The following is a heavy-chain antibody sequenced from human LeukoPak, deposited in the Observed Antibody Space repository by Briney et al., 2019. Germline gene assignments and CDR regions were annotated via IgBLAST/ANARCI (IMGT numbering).Heavy chain of an antibody. J-gene: IGHJ6*02. CDR2: IYYSGGT. V-gene: IGHV4-59*01. CDR1: GGSISSYY. Sequence: SETLSLTCTVPGGSISSYYWSWIRQPPGKGLEWIGYIYYSGGTNYNPSLKSRVTISVDTSKNQFSLKLSSVTAADTAVYYCARDFRGNYGMDVWGQGTTVTVSS. D-gene: IGHD3-10*01. CDR3: ARDFRGNYGMDV.